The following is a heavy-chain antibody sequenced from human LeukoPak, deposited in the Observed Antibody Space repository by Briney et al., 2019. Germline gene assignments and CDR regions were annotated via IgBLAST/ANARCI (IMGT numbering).Heavy chain of an antibody. J-gene: IGHJ3*02. D-gene: IGHD2-2*01. CDR3: ARQKCTSTSCLTKNAFDI. V-gene: IGHV4-4*09. CDR1: GSISSYY. CDR2: IYTSGST. Sequence: PSVTLSLTCTVSGSISSYYWSWIRQPPGKGLEWIGYIYTSGSTNYNPSLKSRVTISVDTSKNQYSLDLRSVTAADTAVYYCARQKCTSTSCLTKNAFDIWGQGTMVTVSS.